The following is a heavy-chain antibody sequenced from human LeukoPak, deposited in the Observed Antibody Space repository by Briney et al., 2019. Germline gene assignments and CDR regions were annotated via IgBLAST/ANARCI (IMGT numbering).Heavy chain of an antibody. CDR3: ARVLARYGNLDY. V-gene: IGHV1-2*02. CDR2: INPNSGGT. CDR1: GYTFTDYY. D-gene: IGHD1-14*01. J-gene: IGHJ4*02. Sequence: ASVKVSCKASGYTFTDYYIHWVRQAPGQGLEWLGWINPNSGGTNYTQKFQGRVTMTRDTSISTAYLELNRLTSDDTAVYYCARVLARYGNLDYWGQGILVTVSS.